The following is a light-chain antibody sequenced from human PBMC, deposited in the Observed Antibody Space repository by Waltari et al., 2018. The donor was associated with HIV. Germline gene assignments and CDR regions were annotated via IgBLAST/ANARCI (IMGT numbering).Light chain of an antibody. CDR2: DVS. J-gene: IGLJ2*01. CDR1: SSDIGGYKF. Sequence: QSALTQPASVSGSPGQSITISCTGTSSDIGGYKFVSWYQQHPGKAPKLLIYDVSNRPSGVSDRFSGSKSGNTASLSFSGLQPEDEADYHCSSFTSRRILVFGGGTKLTL. CDR3: SSFTSRRILV. V-gene: IGLV2-14*03.